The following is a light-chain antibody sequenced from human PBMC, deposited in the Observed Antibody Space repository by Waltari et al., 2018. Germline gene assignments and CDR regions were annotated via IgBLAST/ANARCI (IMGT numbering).Light chain of an antibody. V-gene: IGLV2-8*01. CDR1: SSDVGGYHY. J-gene: IGLJ3*02. Sequence: QSALTQPPSASGSPGQSVTISCTGTSSDVGGYHYVSWYQHHPGKAPKFMIYEVSKRPSGFPYRFSVSKSGNTASLTVSGLQAEDEADYYCSSYAGSNTWVFGGGTKLTVL. CDR3: SSYAGSNTWV. CDR2: EVS.